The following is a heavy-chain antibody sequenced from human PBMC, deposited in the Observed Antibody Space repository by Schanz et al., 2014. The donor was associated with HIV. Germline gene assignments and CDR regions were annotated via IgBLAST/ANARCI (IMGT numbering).Heavy chain of an antibody. CDR1: GFTFDSYT. CDR3: VRETSSGVDYFDS. D-gene: IGHD3-10*01. V-gene: IGHV3-21*01. J-gene: IGHJ4*02. CDR2: ISGGSGDK. Sequence: EVQLLESGGGVVQPGGSLRLSCVVSGFTFDSYTMNWVRRAPGKGMEWITSISGGSGDKLYADSMKGRFTISRDNANNSVYLHMNSLGGEDTAVYYCVRETSSGVDYFDSWGQGTLVTVS.